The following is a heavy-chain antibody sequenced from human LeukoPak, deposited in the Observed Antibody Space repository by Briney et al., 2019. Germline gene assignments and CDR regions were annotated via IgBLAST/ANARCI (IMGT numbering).Heavy chain of an antibody. CDR2: IIPIFGTA. Sequence: ASVTVSYKSSVGTFSIYAISWVRQAPGQGLEWMGGIIPIFGTANYVQKFQGRVTITADESTSTAYMELSSLRSEDTASYYCARFQPGCTNGVCYLSYYYYYMDVWGKGTTVTVSS. CDR3: ARFQPGCTNGVCYLSYYYYYMDV. CDR1: VGTFSIYA. J-gene: IGHJ6*03. D-gene: IGHD2-8*01. V-gene: IGHV1-69*01.